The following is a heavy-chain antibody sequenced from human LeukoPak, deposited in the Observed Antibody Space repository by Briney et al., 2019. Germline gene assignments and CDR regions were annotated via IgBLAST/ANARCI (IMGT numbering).Heavy chain of an antibody. D-gene: IGHD2-2*01. CDR2: ITLRGGST. V-gene: IGHV3-23*01. CDR1: GFTFSSYD. Sequence: GGSLRLSCAASGFTFSSYDMSWVRQAPGKGLEWVSSITLRGGSTFYADSVKGRFTISRDNSKNTLYLQMNSLGAEDTAVYYCAKRGNPAVGHHYLDVWGEGTTVSVSS. CDR3: AKRGNPAVGHHYLDV. J-gene: IGHJ6*03.